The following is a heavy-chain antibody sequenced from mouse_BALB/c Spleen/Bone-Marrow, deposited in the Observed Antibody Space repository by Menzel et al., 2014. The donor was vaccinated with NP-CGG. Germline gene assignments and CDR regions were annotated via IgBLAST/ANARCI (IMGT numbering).Heavy chain of an antibody. CDR3: ARGGNWDDFDY. J-gene: IGHJ2*01. CDR2: ISSDSSTI. Sequence: EVKLMESGGGLVQPGGSRKLSCAASGFTFSSFGMHWVRQAPEKGLVRVAYISSDSSTIFYADTVKGRFTVSRDNPKNTLFLQMTRLRSEDTAMYYCARGGNWDDFDYWGQGTTLTVSS. D-gene: IGHD4-1*01. CDR1: GFTFSSFG. V-gene: IGHV5-17*02.